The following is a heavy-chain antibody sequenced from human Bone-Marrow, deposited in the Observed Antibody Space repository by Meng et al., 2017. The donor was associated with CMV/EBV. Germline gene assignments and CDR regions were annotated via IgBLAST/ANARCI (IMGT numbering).Heavy chain of an antibody. CDR3: ARVPYDFWSGYYGLD. J-gene: IGHJ4*02. CDR1: GYTFTSYD. Sequence: ASVKVSCKASGYTFTSYDINWVRQATGQGLEWMRWMNPNSGNTGYAQKFQGRVTMTRNTSISTAYMELSSLRSEDTAVYYCARVPYDFWSGYYGLDWGQGTLVTVSS. D-gene: IGHD3-3*01. CDR2: MNPNSGNT. V-gene: IGHV1-8*01.